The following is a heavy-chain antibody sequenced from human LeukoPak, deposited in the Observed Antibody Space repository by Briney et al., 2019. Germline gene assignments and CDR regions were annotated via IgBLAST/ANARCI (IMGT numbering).Heavy chain of an antibody. V-gene: IGHV3-15*01. J-gene: IGHJ4*02. CDR2: IKSKTDGGTT. CDR3: STYSFSSSPPFDY. Sequence: PGGSLRLSCAASGFTFTNAWMTWVRQAPGKGLEWVGRIKSKTDGGTTDYAAPVKGRITISRDDTKNTVYLQMNSLQSEDTAVYYCSTYSFSSSPPFDYWGQGTLVTVSS. D-gene: IGHD6-6*01. CDR1: GFTFTNAW.